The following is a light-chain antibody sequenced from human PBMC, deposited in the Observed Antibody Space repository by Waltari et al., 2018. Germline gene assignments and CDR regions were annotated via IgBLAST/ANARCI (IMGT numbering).Light chain of an antibody. CDR1: ALPKQY. J-gene: IGLJ2*01. Sequence: SYELTQPPSVSVSPGQTATITCSGDALPKQYAFWYQQKPGQSPALVIYKDNKRPSGISERLSGSSSGTTVTLTISGVQAEDEADYYCQSTESSGTYVVFGGGTKLTVL. CDR3: QSTESSGTYVV. V-gene: IGLV3-25*03. CDR2: KDN.